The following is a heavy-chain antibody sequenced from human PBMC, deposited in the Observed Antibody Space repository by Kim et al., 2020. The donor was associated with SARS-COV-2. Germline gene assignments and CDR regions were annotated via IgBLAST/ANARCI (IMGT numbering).Heavy chain of an antibody. CDR1: GFTFDDYA. J-gene: IGHJ6*02. V-gene: IGHV3-9*01. Sequence: GGSLRLSCAASGFTFDDYAMHWVRQAPGKGLEWVSGICWNSGSIGYADSVKGRFTISRDNAKNSLYLQMNSLRAEDTALYYCAKDSSSWMSFYYYYGMDVWGQGTTVTVSS. D-gene: IGHD6-13*01. CDR3: AKDSSSWMSFYYYYGMDV. CDR2: ICWNSGSI.